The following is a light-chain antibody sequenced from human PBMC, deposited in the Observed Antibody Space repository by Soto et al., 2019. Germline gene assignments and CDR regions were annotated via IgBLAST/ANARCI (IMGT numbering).Light chain of an antibody. CDR1: QNMDNY. J-gene: IGKJ4*01. CDR2: ATS. CDR3: QQYYSYPLT. Sequence: DIQMTQSPSSLSASLGDRVTITCRASQNMDNYLNWYQHKPGKAPKLLIYATSTLQSGVPARFSGSGSGTDFTLTISCLQSEDFATYYCQQYYSYPLTFGGGTKVDIK. V-gene: IGKV1-39*01.